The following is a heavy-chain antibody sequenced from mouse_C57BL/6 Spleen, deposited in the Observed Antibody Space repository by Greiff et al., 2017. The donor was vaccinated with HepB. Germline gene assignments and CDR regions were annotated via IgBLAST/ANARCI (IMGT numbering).Heavy chain of an antibody. CDR1: GFTFSSYT. CDR3: ARHAYYSNPMDY. V-gene: IGHV5-9*01. J-gene: IGHJ4*01. Sequence: EVQVVESGGGLVKPGGSLKLSCAASGFTFSSYTMSWVRQTPEKRLEWVATISGGGGNTYYPDSVKGRFTISRDNAKNTLYLQMSSLRSEDTALYYCARHAYYSNPMDYWGQGTSVTVSS. CDR2: ISGGGGNT. D-gene: IGHD2-5*01.